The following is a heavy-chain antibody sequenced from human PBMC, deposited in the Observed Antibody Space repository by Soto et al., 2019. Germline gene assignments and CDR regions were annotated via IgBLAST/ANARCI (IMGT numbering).Heavy chain of an antibody. CDR2: IYYSGST. CDR1: GGSISSSSYY. Sequence: SETLSLTCTVSGGSISSSSYYWGWIRXPPGKGLEWIGSIYYSGSTYYNPSLKSRVTISVDTSKNQFSLKLSSVTAADTAVYYCARHLTYCSAGSCYSDFPYYGMDVWGQGTTVTV. V-gene: IGHV4-39*01. J-gene: IGHJ6*01. D-gene: IGHD2-15*01. CDR3: ARHLTYCSAGSCYSDFPYYGMDV.